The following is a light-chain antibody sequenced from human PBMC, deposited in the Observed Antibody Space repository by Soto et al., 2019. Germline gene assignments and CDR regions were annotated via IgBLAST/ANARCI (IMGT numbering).Light chain of an antibody. J-gene: IGLJ1*01. Sequence: QSVLTQPASVSGSPGQSITISCTGTSSNVGSYNLVSWYQQHPGKAPKLMIYEVSKRPSGVSNRFSGSKPGNTASLTISGLQAEDEADYHCCSYAGSYTYVFGPGTNVTVL. CDR1: SSNVGSYNL. CDR3: CSYAGSYTYV. CDR2: EVS. V-gene: IGLV2-23*02.